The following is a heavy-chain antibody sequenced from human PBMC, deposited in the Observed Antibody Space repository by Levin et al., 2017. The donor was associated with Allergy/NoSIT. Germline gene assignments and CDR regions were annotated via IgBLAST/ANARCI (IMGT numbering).Heavy chain of an antibody. J-gene: IGHJ4*02. Sequence: GESLKISCKASGYTFTVNYIHWVRQAPGLGLEWMGWINPYTAGTNYAQNFQGRVTMTRDTSLSTTYLEVTRLRSDDTAVYYCARSRPVYGGYRRHFDYWGQGTPVTVSS. CDR1: GYTFTVNY. CDR2: INPYTAGT. D-gene: IGHD4-17*01. CDR3: ARSRPVYGGYRRHFDY. V-gene: IGHV1-2*02.